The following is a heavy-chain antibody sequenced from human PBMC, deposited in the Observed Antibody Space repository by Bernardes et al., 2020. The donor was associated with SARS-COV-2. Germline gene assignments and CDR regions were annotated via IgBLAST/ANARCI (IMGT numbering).Heavy chain of an antibody. CDR3: TGAPDCGGGSCYSYNYYGLGV. V-gene: IGHV3-23*01. CDR2: VSGRGDTT. Sequence: GWSLILSCAASGFTFSDYAVNWVRQAPGKGLEWVSGVSGRGDTTYYADSVRDRFTISRDNAKNTLYLQMNSLRVEDTAIYYCTGAPDCGGGSCYSYNYYGLGVWGQGATVTVSS. J-gene: IGHJ6*02. CDR1: GFTFSDYA. D-gene: IGHD2-15*01.